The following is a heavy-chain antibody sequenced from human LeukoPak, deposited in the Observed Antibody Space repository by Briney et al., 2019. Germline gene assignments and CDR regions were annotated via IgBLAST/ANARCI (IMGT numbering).Heavy chain of an antibody. CDR1: GFTFSSYA. V-gene: IGHV3-23*01. J-gene: IGHJ1*01. Sequence: GGSLRLSCAASGFTFSSYAMSWVRQAPGKGLEWVSAISGSGGSTYYADSVEGRFTISRDNSKNTLYLQMNSLRAEDTAVYYCAKAFPYYYDSSGYYYAEYFQHWGQGTLVTVSS. D-gene: IGHD3-22*01. CDR2: ISGSGGST. CDR3: AKAFPYYYDSSGYYYAEYFQH.